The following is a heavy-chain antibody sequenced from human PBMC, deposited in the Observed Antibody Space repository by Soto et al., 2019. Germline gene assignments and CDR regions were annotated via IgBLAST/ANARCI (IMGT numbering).Heavy chain of an antibody. D-gene: IGHD2-15*01. CDR1: GFTFSSYS. CDR2: ISYDGTNK. J-gene: IGHJ4*02. V-gene: IGHV3-30*14. CDR3: ASGLEVGVGY. Sequence: QVQLVESGGGVVQPGRSLRLSCAASGFTFSSYSMHWVRQAPGKGLEWMTVISYDGTNKYYTDSVKGRFTISRDNSNNTRYLQMNPRRLGAPAVNYWASGLEVGVGYWGRETLVTSPQ.